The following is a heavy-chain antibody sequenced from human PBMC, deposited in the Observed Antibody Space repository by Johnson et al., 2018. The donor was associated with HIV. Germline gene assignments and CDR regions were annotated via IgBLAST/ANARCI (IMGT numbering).Heavy chain of an antibody. D-gene: IGHD1-7*01. V-gene: IGHV3-30*02. CDR1: GSTFSRYG. CDR2: IRYDESNE. CDR3: AKVKLELRYGAFDI. J-gene: IGHJ3*02. Sequence: QVQLVESGGGVLQPGASLRLSCAASGSTFSRYGMYWVRQAPGKGLEWVAFIRYDESNEFYADSVKGRFTISRDNSKNTLYLQMNSLRAEDTAVYYCAKVKLELRYGAFDIWGQGTMVTVSS.